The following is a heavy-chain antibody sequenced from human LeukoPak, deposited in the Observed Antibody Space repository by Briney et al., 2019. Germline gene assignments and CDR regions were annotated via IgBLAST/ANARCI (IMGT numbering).Heavy chain of an antibody. CDR2: IWYDGSNK. J-gene: IGHJ4*02. V-gene: IGHV3-33*03. CDR3: AKGGPTVTTVPDY. Sequence: GGSLRLSCAASGFTFSSYGMHWVRQAPGKGLEWVAVIWYDGSNKYYADSVKGRFTISRDNAKNSLYLQMNSLRAGDTALYYCAKGGPTVTTVPDYWGQGTLVTVSS. CDR1: GFTFSSYG. D-gene: IGHD4-17*01.